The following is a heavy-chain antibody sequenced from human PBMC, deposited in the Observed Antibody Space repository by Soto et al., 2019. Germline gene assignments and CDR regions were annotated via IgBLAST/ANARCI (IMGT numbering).Heavy chain of an antibody. CDR1: GYTFTGYY. CDR2: INPNSGGT. Sequence: SVQVSCKASGYTFTGYYMHWVRQAPGQGLEWMGSINPNSGGTNYAQKFQGRVTMTRDTSISTAYMELSRLRSDDTAVYYCARARGGSSLYYYGMDVWGQGTKVTVSS. D-gene: IGHD3-10*01. CDR3: ARARGGSSLYYYGMDV. J-gene: IGHJ6*02. V-gene: IGHV1-2*02.